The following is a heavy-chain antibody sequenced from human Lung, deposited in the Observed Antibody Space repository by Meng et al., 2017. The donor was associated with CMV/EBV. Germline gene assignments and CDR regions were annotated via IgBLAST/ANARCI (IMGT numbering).Heavy chain of an antibody. Sequence: SETLSLTCSVSGGSVISGSYYWSWIRQSPGKGLQWIGYIHSSGSTKYNPSLKSRVTISVDTPKNQFSLRLRFVTAADTAVYYCARDVGYCSDGSCADHWGQGMLVXVSS. CDR2: IHSSGST. D-gene: IGHD2-15*01. V-gene: IGHV4-61*01. CDR3: ARDVGYCSDGSCADH. J-gene: IGHJ5*02. CDR1: GGSVISGSYY.